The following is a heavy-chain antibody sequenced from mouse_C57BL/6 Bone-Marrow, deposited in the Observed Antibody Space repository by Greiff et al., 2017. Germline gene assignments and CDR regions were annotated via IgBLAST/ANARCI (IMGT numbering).Heavy chain of an antibody. CDR3: ARWLLPFDY. V-gene: IGHV1-81*01. CDR2: IYPRSGNT. J-gene: IGHJ2*01. CDR1: GYTFTSYG. D-gene: IGHD2-3*01. Sequence: VKLMESGAELARPGASVTLSCTASGYTFTSYGISWVKQRTGQGLEWIGEIYPRSGNTYYNEKFKGQATLTADKSSSTAYMELRSLTSEDSAVXFCARWLLPFDYWGQGTTLTVSS.